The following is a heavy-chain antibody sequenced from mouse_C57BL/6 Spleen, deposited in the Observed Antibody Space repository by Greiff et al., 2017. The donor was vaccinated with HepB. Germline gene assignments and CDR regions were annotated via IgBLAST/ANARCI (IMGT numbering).Heavy chain of an antibody. D-gene: IGHD2-3*01. Sequence: EVKLQESGGDLVKPGGSLKLSCAASGFTFSSYGMSWVRQTPDKRLEWVATISSGGSYTYYPDSVKGRFTISRDNAKNTLYLQMSSLKSEDTAMYYCARRLDGYYFDYWGQGTTLTVSS. CDR3: ARRLDGYYFDY. CDR1: GFTFSSYG. V-gene: IGHV5-6*02. J-gene: IGHJ2*01. CDR2: ISSGGSYT.